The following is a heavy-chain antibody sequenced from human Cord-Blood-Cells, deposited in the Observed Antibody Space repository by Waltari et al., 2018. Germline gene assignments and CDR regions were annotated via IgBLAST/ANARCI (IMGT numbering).Heavy chain of an antibody. CDR1: GFTLSSYW. Sequence: EVQLVESGGGLVEPGGSLRLSCAASGFTLSSYWMSWVRQAPGKGLEWVANIKKDGREKHYVDSGKGRFTIARDNAKNSLYLQMNSLRAEDTAVYYCASVFFDWLLCYWGQGTLVTVSS. D-gene: IGHD3-9*01. V-gene: IGHV3-7*01. CDR3: ASVFFDWLLCY. CDR2: IKKDGREK. J-gene: IGHJ4*02.